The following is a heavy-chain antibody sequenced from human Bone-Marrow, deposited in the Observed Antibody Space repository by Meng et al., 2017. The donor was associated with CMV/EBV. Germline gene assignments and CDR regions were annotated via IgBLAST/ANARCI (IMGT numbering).Heavy chain of an antibody. CDR1: GYTFTSYD. D-gene: IGHD3-10*01. CDR3: ARHGYYGSGSYYKPVYYYYYGMDV. CDR2: MNPNSGNT. V-gene: IGHV1-8*01. Sequence: ASVKVFCKASGYTFTSYDSNWVLQATGQGLEWMGWMNPNSGNTGYAQKFQGRVTMTRNTSISTAYMELRSLRSEDTAVYYCARHGYYGSGSYYKPVYYYYYGMDVWGQGTTVTVSS. J-gene: IGHJ6*02.